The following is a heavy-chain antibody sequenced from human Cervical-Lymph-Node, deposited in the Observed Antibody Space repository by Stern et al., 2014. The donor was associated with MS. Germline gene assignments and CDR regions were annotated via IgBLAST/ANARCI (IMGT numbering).Heavy chain of an antibody. CDR3: ARDYEDTSMLFDH. Sequence: MQLVESGGAVVQPGRSLRLSCAASGFTFSSYGMHWVRQAPAKGLEWVTVISYDGNHKYYAASVKGRFTISRDNSKNTLHLQMNSVTPDDTAIYYCARDYEDTSMLFDHWGQGTLVTVSS. V-gene: IGHV3-30*03. D-gene: IGHD2-8*01. J-gene: IGHJ4*02. CDR1: GFTFSSYG. CDR2: ISYDGNHK.